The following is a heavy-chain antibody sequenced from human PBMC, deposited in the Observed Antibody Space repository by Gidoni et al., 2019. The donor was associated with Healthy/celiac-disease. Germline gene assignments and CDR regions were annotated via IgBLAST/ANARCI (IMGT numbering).Heavy chain of an antibody. CDR2: IVVGSGNT. J-gene: IGHJ4*02. V-gene: IGHV1-58*02. CDR3: AADGEAGIAAAATFGGLRY. Sequence: QMQLVQSGPEVKKPGTSVKVSCKASGFTFTSSAMQWVRQARGQRLEWIGWIVVGSGNTNYAQKFQERVTITRDMSTSTAYMELSSLRSEDTAVYYCAADGEAGIAAAATFGGLRYWGQGTLVTVSS. CDR1: GFTFTSSA. D-gene: IGHD6-13*01.